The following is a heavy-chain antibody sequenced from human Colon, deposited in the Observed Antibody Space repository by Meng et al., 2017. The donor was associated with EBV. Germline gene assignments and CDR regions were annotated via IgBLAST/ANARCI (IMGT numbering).Heavy chain of an antibody. CDR3: ARGELLWDY. J-gene: IGHJ4*02. Sequence: QVQLQQWGAGLLKPSETLSLTCAVYGGSFSGYYWTWIRQAPGKGLEWIGEINHSGSTNYNPSLKSRVTISVDTSKNQFSLKLSSVTAADTAVYFCARGELLWDYWGQGTLVTVAS. V-gene: IGHV4-34*01. D-gene: IGHD2-2*01. CDR1: GGSFSGYY. CDR2: INHSGST.